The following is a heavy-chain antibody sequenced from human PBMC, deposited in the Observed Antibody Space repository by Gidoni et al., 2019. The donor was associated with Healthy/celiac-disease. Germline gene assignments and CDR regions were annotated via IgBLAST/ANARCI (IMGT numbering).Heavy chain of an antibody. CDR2: IYYIGST. Sequence: QVQLQESGPGLVKPSETLSLTCTVSGGSVSSGSYYWSWIRQPPGKGLEWIGYIYYIGSTNYNPALKSRVTISVDTSKNQFYRKLSSVTAADKAVYYCAREGYGEYAGGQGTLVNVSS. CDR3: AREGYGEYA. J-gene: IGHJ4*02. V-gene: IGHV4-61*01. CDR1: GGSVSSGSYY. D-gene: IGHD4-17*01.